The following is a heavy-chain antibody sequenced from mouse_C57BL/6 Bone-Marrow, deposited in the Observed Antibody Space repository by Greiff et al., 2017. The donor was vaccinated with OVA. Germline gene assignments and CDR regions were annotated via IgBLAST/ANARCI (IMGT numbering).Heavy chain of an antibody. CDR2: IDPENGDT. CDR1: GFTITADY. J-gene: IGHJ3*01. CDR3: TTWYYYGSGAY. V-gene: IGHV14-4*01. Sequence: VQLKQPGAELVRPGASVKLSCTASGFTITADYMHWVKQRPAQGLEWIGWIDPENGDTEYDSKFKCKATIPADTSSNTAYLQLSSLTSEDTAVYYCTTWYYYGSGAYWGQGTLVTVSA. D-gene: IGHD1-1*01.